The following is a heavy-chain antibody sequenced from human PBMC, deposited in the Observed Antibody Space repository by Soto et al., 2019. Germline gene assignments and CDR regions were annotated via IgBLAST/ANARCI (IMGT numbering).Heavy chain of an antibody. V-gene: IGHV1-3*01. Sequence: EASVKVSCKASGYTFTSYAMHWVRQAPGQRLEWMGWINAGNGNTKYSQKFQGRVTITRDTSASTAYMELSSLRSEDTAVYYCARDDFWSGYGAFDIWGQGTMVTISS. CDR3: ARDDFWSGYGAFDI. CDR2: INAGNGNT. CDR1: GYTFTSYA. D-gene: IGHD3-3*01. J-gene: IGHJ3*02.